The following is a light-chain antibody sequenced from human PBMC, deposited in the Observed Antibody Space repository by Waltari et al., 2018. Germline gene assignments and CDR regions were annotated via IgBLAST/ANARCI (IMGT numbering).Light chain of an antibody. J-gene: IGKJ4*01. CDR3: QKYNTAPLT. CDR2: AAS. CDR1: QVIANS. Sequence: IQMTQSPSSLSACVGDRVIISCRASQVIANSLAWYQQMPGKGPKLLIYAASTLQSGVPARLSGSGSGTYFTLTISHLQPEEVATYYCQKYNTAPLTFGGGTKVEIK. V-gene: IGKV1-27*01.